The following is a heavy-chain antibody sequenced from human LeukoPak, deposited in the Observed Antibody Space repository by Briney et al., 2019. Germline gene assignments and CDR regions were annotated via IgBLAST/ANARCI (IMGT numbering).Heavy chain of an antibody. CDR3: ARQQGLQNLNFDY. V-gene: IGHV1-46*01. J-gene: IGHJ4*02. D-gene: IGHD4-11*01. CDR2: INPIGGTT. CDR1: GYTFTSYY. Sequence: ASVKVSCKTSGYTFTSYYIHWVRQAPGQGLEWMGIINPIGGTTDYPQKFQGRVTMTRDTSTSTVYMELSSLSPEGTAVYYCARQQGLQNLNFDYWGQGALVTVSS.